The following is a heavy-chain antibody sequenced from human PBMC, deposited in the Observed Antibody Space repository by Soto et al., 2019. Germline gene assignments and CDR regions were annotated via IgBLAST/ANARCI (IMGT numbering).Heavy chain of an antibody. D-gene: IGHD3-22*01. CDR1: GFTLSSYG. CDR2: IWYDGSNK. CDR3: ARDYYDSSGYYSVSQDWFDP. Sequence: QVQLVESGGGVVQPGRSLRLSCAASGFTLSSYGMHWVRQAPGKGLEWVAVIWYDGSNKYYADSVKGRFTISRDNSKNTLYLQMNSLRAEDTAVYYCARDYYDSSGYYSVSQDWFDPWGQGTLVTVSS. J-gene: IGHJ5*02. V-gene: IGHV3-33*01.